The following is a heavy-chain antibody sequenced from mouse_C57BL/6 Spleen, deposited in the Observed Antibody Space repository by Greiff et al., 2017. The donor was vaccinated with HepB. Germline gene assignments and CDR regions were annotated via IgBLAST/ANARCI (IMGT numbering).Heavy chain of an antibody. D-gene: IGHD2-5*01. Sequence: QVQLQQSGAELVRPGASVTLSCKASGYTFTDYEMHWVKQTPVHGLEWIGAIDPETGGTAYNQKFKGKAILTADKSSSTAYMELRSLTSEDSAVYYCTRAPYYSNYWGQGTTLTVSS. V-gene: IGHV1-15*01. CDR1: GYTFTDYE. CDR3: TRAPYYSNY. J-gene: IGHJ2*01. CDR2: IDPETGGT.